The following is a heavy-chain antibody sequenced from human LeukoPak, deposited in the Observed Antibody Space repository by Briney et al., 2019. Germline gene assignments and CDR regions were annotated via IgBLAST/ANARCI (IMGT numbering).Heavy chain of an antibody. CDR1: GGSISSYF. J-gene: IGHJ4*02. CDR3: ARHLYGSGSYDY. CDR2: VHYSGNT. V-gene: IGHV4-59*08. Sequence: SETLSLTCTVSGGSISSYFWSWIRQPPGKGLEWIGCVHYSGNTNHNPSLKSRVTISVDTSKNQFSLKLTSVTAADTAVYYCARHLYGSGSYDYWGQGTLVTVSS. D-gene: IGHD3-10*01.